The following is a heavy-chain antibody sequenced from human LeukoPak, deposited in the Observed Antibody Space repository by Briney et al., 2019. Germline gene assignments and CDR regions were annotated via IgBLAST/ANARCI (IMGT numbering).Heavy chain of an antibody. J-gene: IGHJ3*02. Sequence: EASVKVSCKASGYTFTAYYMHWVRQAPGQGPEWMGWINPNSGGTDYAQKSQGRVTMTRDTSISTAYMELSSLTSDDTAVYYCARDGIYSRNFDAFDIWGQGTMVTVSS. CDR3: ARDGIYSRNFDAFDI. V-gene: IGHV1-2*02. CDR1: GYTFTAYY. D-gene: IGHD6-13*01. CDR2: INPNSGGT.